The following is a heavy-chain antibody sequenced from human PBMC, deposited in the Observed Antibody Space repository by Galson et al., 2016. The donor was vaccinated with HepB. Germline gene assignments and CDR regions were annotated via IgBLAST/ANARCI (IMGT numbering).Heavy chain of an antibody. CDR3: AGEQGRTNGMDV. D-gene: IGHD1-14*01. Sequence: SLRLSCAASGFTVSNYYMNWVRQAPGKGLEWVSVSYIGGDTYYADSVKGRFTISRDNSKNTLSLQMNSLRVEDTAVYYCAGEQGRTNGMDVWGQGTTVTVSS. CDR1: GFTVSNYY. CDR2: SYIGGDT. V-gene: IGHV3-66*01. J-gene: IGHJ6*02.